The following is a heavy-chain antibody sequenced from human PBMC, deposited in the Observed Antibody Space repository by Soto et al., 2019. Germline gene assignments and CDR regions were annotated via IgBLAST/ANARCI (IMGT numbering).Heavy chain of an antibody. CDR1: GLTFSDYA. J-gene: IGHJ4*02. Sequence: PGGSLRLSCAVSGLTFSDYAIHWVRQAPGEGLEWVAVISDDGSKKYYADSVKGRFTISRDNSKNTLYLQMNSLRAEDTAVYYCARDRFASSWSYFDYWGQGTPVTVSS. V-gene: IGHV3-30-3*01. CDR2: ISDDGSKK. CDR3: ARDRFASSWSYFDY. D-gene: IGHD6-13*01.